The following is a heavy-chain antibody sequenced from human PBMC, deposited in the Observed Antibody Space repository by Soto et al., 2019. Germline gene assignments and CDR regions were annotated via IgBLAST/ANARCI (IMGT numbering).Heavy chain of an antibody. V-gene: IGHV4-31*03. J-gene: IGHJ4*02. Sequence: SETLSLTCTVSGGSISSSSYYWSWIRQHPGKGLEWIGYIYYSGSTYYNPSLKSRVTISVDTSKNQFSLKLSSVTAADTAVYYCARHPRDGYNYGGSGIFDYWGPGTLVTVSS. CDR2: IYYSGST. CDR1: GGSISSSSYY. CDR3: ARHPRDGYNYGGSGIFDY. D-gene: IGHD5-12*01.